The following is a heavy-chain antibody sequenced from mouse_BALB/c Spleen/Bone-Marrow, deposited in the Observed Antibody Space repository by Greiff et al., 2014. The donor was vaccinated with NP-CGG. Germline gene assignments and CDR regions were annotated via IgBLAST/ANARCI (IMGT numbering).Heavy chain of an antibody. J-gene: IGHJ3*01. Sequence: EVQLQQSGAELVKPGASVKLSCTASGFNIKDTYMHWVKQRPEQGLEWIGRIDPANGNTKYDPKFQGKATITADTSSNTAYLQLSSLTSEDTAVYYCAPYHYGSSQFAYWGQGTLVTVSA. CDR3: APYHYGSSQFAY. CDR2: IDPANGNT. CDR1: GFNIKDTY. V-gene: IGHV14-3*02. D-gene: IGHD1-1*01.